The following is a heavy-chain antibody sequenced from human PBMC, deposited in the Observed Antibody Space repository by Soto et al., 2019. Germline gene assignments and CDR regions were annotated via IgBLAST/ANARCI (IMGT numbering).Heavy chain of an antibody. CDR3: ASLYYGSGGSPPLADDYGMDV. J-gene: IGHJ6*02. Sequence: SETLSLTCTVSGGSISSGYYYWSWIRQPPGKGLEWIGYIYYSGSTYYNPSLKSRVTISVDTSKNQFSLKLSSVTAADTAVYYCASLYYGSGGSPPLADDYGMDVWGQGTTVTVSS. CDR1: GGSISSGYYY. V-gene: IGHV4-30-4*01. D-gene: IGHD3-10*01. CDR2: IYYSGST.